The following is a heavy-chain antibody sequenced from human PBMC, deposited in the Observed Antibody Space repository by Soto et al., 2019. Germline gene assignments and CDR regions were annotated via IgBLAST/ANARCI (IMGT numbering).Heavy chain of an antibody. CDR2: FNPKSRST. Sequence: PRPSVKVSCNASGYTFDDYYINWVRLAPLQGLEWMGWFNPKSRSTNSAQKSKGRVTITRDTSIGTVYMVVSRLRSDDTAVYYCARGGFLGHCSSPSCYPFLESWGRGTMVTDSS. CDR1: GYTFDDYY. CDR3: ARGGFLGHCSSPSCYPFLES. J-gene: IGHJ5*02. V-gene: IGHV1-2*02. D-gene: IGHD2-2*01.